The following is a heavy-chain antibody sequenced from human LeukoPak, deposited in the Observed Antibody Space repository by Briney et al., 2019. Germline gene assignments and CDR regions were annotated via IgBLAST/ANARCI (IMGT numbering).Heavy chain of an antibody. CDR2: IYTSGST. CDR1: GGSISSGSYY. V-gene: IGHV4-61*02. J-gene: IGHJ5*02. D-gene: IGHD3-22*01. Sequence: PSETLSLTCTVSGGSISSGSYYWSWIRQPAGKGLEWIGRIYTSGSTNYNPSLKSRVTISVDTSKNQFSLKLSSVTAADTAVYYCARAATNTYYYDSSEGPRFDPWGQGTLVTVSS. CDR3: ARAATNTYYYDSSEGPRFDP.